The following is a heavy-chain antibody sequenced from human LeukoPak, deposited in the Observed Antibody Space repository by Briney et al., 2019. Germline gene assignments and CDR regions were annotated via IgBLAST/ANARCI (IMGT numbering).Heavy chain of an antibody. V-gene: IGHV3-7*04. CDR2: INQDGSDQ. J-gene: IGHJ4*02. Sequence: PGGSLRLSCAASGFTFSTKWMSWVRQAPGKGLEWVATINQDGSDQYYGDSVKGRLTISRDNAKNSLDLQMNSLRAEDTAVYYCARDYSSGRDFWGQGILVTVSS. CDR3: ARDYSSGRDF. D-gene: IGHD3-22*01. CDR1: GFTFSTKW.